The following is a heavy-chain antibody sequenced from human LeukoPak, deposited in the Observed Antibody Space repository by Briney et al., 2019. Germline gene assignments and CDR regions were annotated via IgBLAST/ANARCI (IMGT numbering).Heavy chain of an antibody. CDR3: ARAKLLWFGELLGY. CDR2: MNPNSGNT. V-gene: IGHV1-8*01. Sequence: ASVKVSCKASGYTFTSYDINWVRQATGQGLEWMGWMNPNSGNTGYAQKFQGRVTMTRNTSISTAYMELSSLRSDDTAVYYCARAKLLWFGELLGYWGQGTLVTVSS. D-gene: IGHD3-10*01. J-gene: IGHJ4*02. CDR1: GYTFTSYD.